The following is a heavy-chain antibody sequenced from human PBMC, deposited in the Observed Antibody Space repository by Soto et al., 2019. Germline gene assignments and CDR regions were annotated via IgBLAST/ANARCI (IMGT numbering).Heavy chain of an antibody. J-gene: IGHJ6*02. CDR1: GGSISSYY. CDR2: IYTSGST. Sequence: SETLSLTCTVSGGSISSYYWSWIRQPAGKGLEWIGRIYTSGSTNYNPSLKSRVTMSVDTSKNQFSLKVSSVTAADTAVYYCAMDKLVSPPGYCSCCSCYSIDYYYGMEVWGQGTTVTVSS. V-gene: IGHV4-4*07. CDR3: AMDKLVSPPGYCSCCSCYSIDYYYGMEV. D-gene: IGHD2-15*01.